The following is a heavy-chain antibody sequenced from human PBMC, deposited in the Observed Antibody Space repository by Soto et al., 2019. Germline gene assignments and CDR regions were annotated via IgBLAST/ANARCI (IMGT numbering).Heavy chain of an antibody. Sequence: GGSLRLSCEASGFAIRSNAIHWVRQAPGKGLEWVAVISFEGSHKYYADSVKGRFTVSRDNSKNTVSLQMDSLTGEDSALYYCVRAAGIAAAGSSQGVLWGQGT. CDR3: VRAAGIAAAGSSQGVL. V-gene: IGHV3-30*04. J-gene: IGHJ4*02. CDR2: ISFEGSHK. D-gene: IGHD6-13*01. CDR1: GFAIRSNA.